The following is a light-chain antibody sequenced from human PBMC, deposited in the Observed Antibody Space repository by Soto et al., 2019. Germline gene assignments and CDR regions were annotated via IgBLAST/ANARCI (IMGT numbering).Light chain of an antibody. Sequence: EIVLTQSPGTLSLSPGDRATLSCRASQGVSANSLAWYQHNVGQAPRLLIYGAFSRATGIPDRFSGNGSETDFALTICRLEPEDFAVYFCHQYGSAPFTFGPGTKVDIK. CDR3: HQYGSAPFT. CDR2: GAF. J-gene: IGKJ3*01. CDR1: QGVSANS. V-gene: IGKV3-20*01.